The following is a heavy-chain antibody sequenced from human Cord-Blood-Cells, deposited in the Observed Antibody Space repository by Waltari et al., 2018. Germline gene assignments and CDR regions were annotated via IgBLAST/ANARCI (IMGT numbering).Heavy chain of an antibody. J-gene: IGHJ3*02. Sequence: QVQLQESGPGLVKPSETLSLTCTVSGGSISSHYWSWIRQPPGKGLEWFGYIYYSGGTNYTPSLKRRVTISVDTAKNQFSLKRSSVTAADTAVYYCARARLGAADAFDIWGQGTMVTVSS. CDR1: GGSISSHY. CDR3: ARARLGAADAFDI. CDR2: IYYSGGT. V-gene: IGHV4-59*11. D-gene: IGHD3-10*01.